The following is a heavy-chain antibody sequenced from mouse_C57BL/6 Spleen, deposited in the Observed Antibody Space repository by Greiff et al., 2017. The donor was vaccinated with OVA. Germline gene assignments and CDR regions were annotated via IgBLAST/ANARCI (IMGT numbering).Heavy chain of an antibody. CDR3: ARMRDYGERVYYAMDY. CDR2: IYPRSGNT. Sequence: VKLQESGAELARPGASVKLSCKASGYTFTSYGISWVKQRTGQGLEWIGEIYPRSGNTYYNEKFKGKATLTADKSSSTAYMELRSLTSEDSAVYFCARMRDYGERVYYAMDYWGQGTSVTVSS. V-gene: IGHV1-81*01. CDR1: GYTFTSYG. J-gene: IGHJ4*01. D-gene: IGHD2-4*01.